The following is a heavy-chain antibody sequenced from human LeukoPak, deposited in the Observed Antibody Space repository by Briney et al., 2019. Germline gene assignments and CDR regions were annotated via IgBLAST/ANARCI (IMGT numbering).Heavy chain of an antibody. D-gene: IGHD4-17*01. CDR2: IFSNDEK. V-gene: IGHV2-26*01. Sequence: SGPMLVKPTETLTLTCTVSGFSLSNARMGVSWIRQPPGKALEWLAHIFSNDEKSYSTSLKSRLTISKDTSKSQVVLTMTNMDPVDTATYYCARIRYGDYHYYFDYWGQGTLVTVSS. J-gene: IGHJ4*02. CDR1: GFSLSNARMG. CDR3: ARIRYGDYHYYFDY.